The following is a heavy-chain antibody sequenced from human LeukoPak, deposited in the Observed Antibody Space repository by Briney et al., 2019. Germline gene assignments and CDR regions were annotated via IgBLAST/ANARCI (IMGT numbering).Heavy chain of an antibody. J-gene: IGHJ5*02. V-gene: IGHV3-7*02. CDR1: GLNFRSFW. Sequence: GGSLRLSCAVSGLNFRSFWMSWVRQAPGKGLEWVANIKQDETEKFYVDSVKGRFTISRDNAKNSLYLQMNSLRVEDSAVYYCARAIQYRFDPWGQGTLVAVSS. CDR2: IKQDETEK. CDR3: ARAIQYRFDP. D-gene: IGHD5-12*01.